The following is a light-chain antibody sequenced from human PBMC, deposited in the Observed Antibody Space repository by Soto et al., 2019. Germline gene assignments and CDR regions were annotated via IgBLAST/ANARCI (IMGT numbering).Light chain of an antibody. Sequence: DIQMTQSPSSLSASVGDRVTITCRASQSISSYLNWYQQKPGKAPKLLIYGASTLQSGVPSRFSGSGSGTDFTLTISSLQPEDFATYYCQQLNKYPSTFGGGTKVDI. CDR1: QSISSY. CDR2: GAS. J-gene: IGKJ4*01. CDR3: QQLNKYPST. V-gene: IGKV1-39*01.